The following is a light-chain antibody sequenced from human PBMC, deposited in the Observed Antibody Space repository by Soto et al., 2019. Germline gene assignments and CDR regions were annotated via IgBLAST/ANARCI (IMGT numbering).Light chain of an antibody. V-gene: IGKV3-15*01. J-gene: IGKJ3*01. CDR2: AAS. CDR1: QSVSTN. Sequence: EIVVTHSPGILSVSPGDRATLSCRASQSVSTNLAWYQQKPGQAPTLLIYAASTRATGIPARFTGSGSGTDFTLTIISLQSEAFAVYYCQEYSKWPLFTFGPGTRVDIK. CDR3: QEYSKWPLFT.